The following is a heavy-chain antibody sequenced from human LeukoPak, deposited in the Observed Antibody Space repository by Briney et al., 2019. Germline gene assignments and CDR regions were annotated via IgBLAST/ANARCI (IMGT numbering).Heavy chain of an antibody. Sequence: SETLSLTCTVSGGSISSSSYYWGWIRQPPGKGLEWIGSIYYSGSTYYNPSLKSRVTISVDTSKNHFSLKLSSVTAADTAVYYCARAWGSLDYWGQGTLVTVSS. J-gene: IGHJ4*02. V-gene: IGHV4-39*07. CDR3: ARAWGSLDY. D-gene: IGHD3-16*01. CDR2: IYYSGST. CDR1: GGSISSSSYY.